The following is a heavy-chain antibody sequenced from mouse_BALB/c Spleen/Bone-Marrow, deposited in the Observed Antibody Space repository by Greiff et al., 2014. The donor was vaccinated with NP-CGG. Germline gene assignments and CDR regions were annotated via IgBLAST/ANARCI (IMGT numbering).Heavy chain of an antibody. J-gene: IGHJ4*01. Sequence: VKLMESGPELVKPGASVKISCKASGYSFTSYYIHWVKQRPGQGLEWIGWIFPGSGNTKYNEKFKGKATLTADTSSSTAYMQLSSLTSEDSAVYLCARGRFTTVVATGAMDYWGQGTSVTVSS. CDR1: GYSFTSYY. V-gene: IGHV1-66*01. CDR3: ARGRFTTVVATGAMDY. CDR2: IFPGSGNT. D-gene: IGHD1-1*01.